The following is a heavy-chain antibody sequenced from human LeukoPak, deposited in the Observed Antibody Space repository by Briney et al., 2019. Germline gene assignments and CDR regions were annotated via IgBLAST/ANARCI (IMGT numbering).Heavy chain of an antibody. CDR3: ARDPQYSSSSDAFDI. V-gene: IGHV4-59*01. CDR1: GGSINSYY. J-gene: IGHJ3*02. Sequence: SETLSLTCTVSGGSINSYYWSWIRQPPGKALEWIGYIYYSGSTNYNPSLMSRVTISVDTSKNQFSLKLSSVTAADTAVYFCARDPQYSSSSDAFDIWGQGTMVTVSS. CDR2: IYYSGST. D-gene: IGHD6-13*01.